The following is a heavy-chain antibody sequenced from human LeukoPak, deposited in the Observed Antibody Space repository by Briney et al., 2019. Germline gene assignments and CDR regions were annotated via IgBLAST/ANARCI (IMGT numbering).Heavy chain of an antibody. CDR3: ARAFDILTGYSLGY. J-gene: IGHJ4*02. V-gene: IGHV1-2*02. Sequence: RRASVKVSCKASGYTFTGYYMHWVRQAPGQGLEWMGWINPNSGGTNYAQKFQGRVTMTRDTSISTAYMELSRLRSDDTAVYYCARAFDILTGYSLGYWGQGTLVTVSS. CDR2: INPNSGGT. CDR1: GYTFTGYY. D-gene: IGHD3-9*01.